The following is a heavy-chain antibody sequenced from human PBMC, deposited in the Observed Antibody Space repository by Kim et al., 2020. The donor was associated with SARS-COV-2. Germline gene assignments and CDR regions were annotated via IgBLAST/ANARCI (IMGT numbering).Heavy chain of an antibody. CDR1: GLTFSSYW. Sequence: GSLRLSCEATGLTFSSYWMNWVRQGPGKGLEWVATIKQDGSQKYYADSVKGRFTISRDNAKKSLYLQMNSLRVEDTAVYYCVTSRTNDYWGQGTLVTVSS. J-gene: IGHJ4*02. CDR2: IKQDGSQK. V-gene: IGHV3-7*03. D-gene: IGHD2-2*01. CDR3: VTSRTNDY.